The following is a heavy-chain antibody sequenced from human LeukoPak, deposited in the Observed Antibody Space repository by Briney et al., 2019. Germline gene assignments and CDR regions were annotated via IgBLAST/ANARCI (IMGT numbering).Heavy chain of an antibody. CDR3: ARQDRVSPSFPNNWFDP. Sequence: ASVKVSCKASGYTFTGYYMHWVRQAPGQGLEWMGWINPNSGGTNYAQKFQGRVTMTRDTSINTVYMELSRLRSDDTAVYYCARQDRVSPSFPNNWFDPWGQGTLVTVSS. V-gene: IGHV1-2*02. J-gene: IGHJ5*02. CDR1: GYTFTGYY. D-gene: IGHD2-2*01. CDR2: INPNSGGT.